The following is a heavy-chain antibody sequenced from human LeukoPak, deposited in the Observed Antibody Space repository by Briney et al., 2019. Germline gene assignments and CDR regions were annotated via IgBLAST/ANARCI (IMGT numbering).Heavy chain of an antibody. D-gene: IGHD1-26*01. J-gene: IGHJ3*02. Sequence: PGGSLRLSCAASGFTFSTYAMHWVRQAPGKGPEYVSAITSNGGSTYYANSVKGRSTISRDNSKNTLYLQMGSLRPEDMAVYYCARVGSWDAFDIWGQGTMVTVSS. V-gene: IGHV3-64*01. CDR1: GFTFSTYA. CDR2: ITSNGGST. CDR3: ARVGSWDAFDI.